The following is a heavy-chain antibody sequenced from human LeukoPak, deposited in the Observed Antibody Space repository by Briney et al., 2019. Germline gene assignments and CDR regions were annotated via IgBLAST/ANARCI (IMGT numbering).Heavy chain of an antibody. CDR1: GYTFTGYY. CDR2: INTNGGST. J-gene: IGHJ6*03. CDR3: ARGSYYYMDV. Sequence: ASVKVSCKASGYTFTGYYMHWVRQAPGQGLEWMGMINTNGGSTSYAQRFQGRVTMTRDTSTSTFYVELSTLRYEDTAVYYCARGSYYYMDVWVKGTTVTISS. V-gene: IGHV1-46*01.